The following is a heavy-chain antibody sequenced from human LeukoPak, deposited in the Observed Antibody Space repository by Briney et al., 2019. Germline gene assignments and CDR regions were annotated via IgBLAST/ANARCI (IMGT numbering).Heavy chain of an antibody. D-gene: IGHD3-10*01. J-gene: IGHJ4*02. Sequence: SETLSLTCTVSGGSISSYYWSWIRQAPGKGLEWTGYIYYSGSTTYNPSLKSRVTISVDTSKNQFSLNLSSVTAADTAVYYCARAPPRGSYYRGYFDYWGQGTLVTVSS. V-gene: IGHV4-59*01. CDR1: GGSISSYY. CDR2: IYYSGST. CDR3: ARAPPRGSYYRGYFDY.